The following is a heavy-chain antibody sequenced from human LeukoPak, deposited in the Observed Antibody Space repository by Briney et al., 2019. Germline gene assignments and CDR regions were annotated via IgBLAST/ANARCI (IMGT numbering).Heavy chain of an antibody. Sequence: GGSLRLSCAASGFTFSSYAMSWVRQAPGKGLEWVSAISGSGGSTYYADSVKGRFTISRDNSKNTLYLQMNSLRAEDTAVYYCAKDSGGYSSSWYEKGMGYFDLWGRGTLVTVSS. J-gene: IGHJ2*01. CDR3: AKDSGGYSSSWYEKGMGYFDL. CDR2: ISGSGGST. CDR1: GFTFSSYA. V-gene: IGHV3-23*01. D-gene: IGHD6-13*01.